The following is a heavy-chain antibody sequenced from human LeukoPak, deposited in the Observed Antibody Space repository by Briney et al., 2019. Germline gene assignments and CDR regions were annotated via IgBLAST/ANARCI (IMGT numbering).Heavy chain of an antibody. CDR1: GFTFSSYA. J-gene: IGHJ4*02. CDR3: ANLYGDYTIFDY. D-gene: IGHD4-17*01. CDR2: ISGSGGST. V-gene: IGHV3-23*01. Sequence: QPGGSLRLSCAASGFTFSSYAMSWVRQAPGKGLEWVSAISGSGGSTYYADSVKGRFTISRDNSKNTLYLQMNSLRAEDTAVYYCANLYGDYTIFDYWGQGTLVTVSS.